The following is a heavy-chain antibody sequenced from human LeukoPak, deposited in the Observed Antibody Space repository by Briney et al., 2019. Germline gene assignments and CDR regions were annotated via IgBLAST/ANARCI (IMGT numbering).Heavy chain of an antibody. Sequence: GGSLRLSCAASGFTFSMCPMSWVRQAQGKGLEGVSAISSSGDNRHYADPAKGRFTLSRDNSKNTLCLQKTTQSVEHTAVYYCARAQDDTRNDLVDRSWDHWGQGTLVTVSS. CDR2: ISSSGDNR. CDR3: ARAQDDTRNDLVDRSWDH. V-gene: IGHV3-23*01. CDR1: GFTFSMCP. D-gene: IGHD1-1*01. J-gene: IGHJ4*02.